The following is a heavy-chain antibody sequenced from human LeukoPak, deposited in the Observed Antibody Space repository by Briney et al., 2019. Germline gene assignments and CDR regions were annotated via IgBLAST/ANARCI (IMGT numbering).Heavy chain of an antibody. Sequence: PSETLSLTCTVSGDSISSSNCYWGWIRQPPGKGLEWFGSIYFSGGTYYNASLKSRVTISVDTSKNQFSLKLSSVTAADTAVYYCARQTGSGLFSLPGGQGTLVTVSS. V-gene: IGHV4-39*01. CDR3: ARQTGSGLFSLP. CDR2: IYFSGGT. J-gene: IGHJ4*02. D-gene: IGHD3-10*01. CDR1: GDSISSSNCY.